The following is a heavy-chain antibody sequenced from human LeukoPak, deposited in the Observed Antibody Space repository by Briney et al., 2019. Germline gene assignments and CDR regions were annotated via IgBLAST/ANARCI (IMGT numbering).Heavy chain of an antibody. CDR1: GFTLRNFA. Sequence: PGGSLRLSCVASGFTLRNFAMSWVRQAPGKGLEWVSAISGSGGSTYYADSVKGRFTISRDNSKNTLYLQMNSLRAEDTAVYYCAKCILTGYYKGYMDVWGKGTTVTISS. CDR2: ISGSGGST. D-gene: IGHD3-9*01. CDR3: AKCILTGYYKGYMDV. J-gene: IGHJ6*03. V-gene: IGHV3-23*01.